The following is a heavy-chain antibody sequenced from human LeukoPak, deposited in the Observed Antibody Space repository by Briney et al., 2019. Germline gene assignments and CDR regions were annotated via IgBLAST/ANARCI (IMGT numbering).Heavy chain of an antibody. Sequence: QPGGSLRLSCAASGFTFSSYVMSWVRQAPGKGLEWVSGISGGGAGTNYAVSVKGRFTISRDNSKNTLYLQMNSLRAEDTAVYYCAKGESGSYYGSFDYWGQGTLVTVSA. V-gene: IGHV3-23*01. CDR3: AKGESGSYYGSFDY. CDR1: GFTFSSYV. CDR2: ISGGGAGT. D-gene: IGHD1-26*01. J-gene: IGHJ4*02.